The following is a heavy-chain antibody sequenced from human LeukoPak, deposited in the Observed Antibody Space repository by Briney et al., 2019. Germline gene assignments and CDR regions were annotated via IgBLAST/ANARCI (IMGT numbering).Heavy chain of an antibody. CDR3: ARGPADYNKLKPGDRDGYNYKSKRTPFDY. Sequence: SGTLSLTCAVSGGSISSSNWWSWVRPPPGKGLEWIGEIYHSGSTNYNPSLKSRVTISVDKSKNQFSLKLSSVTAADTAVYYCARGPADYNKLKPGDRDGYNYKSKRTPFDYWGQGTLVTVSS. CDR1: GGSISSSNW. D-gene: IGHD5-24*01. CDR2: IYHSGST. J-gene: IGHJ4*02. V-gene: IGHV4-4*02.